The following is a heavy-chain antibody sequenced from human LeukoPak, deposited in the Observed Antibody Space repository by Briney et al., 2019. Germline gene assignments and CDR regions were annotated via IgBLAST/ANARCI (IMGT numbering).Heavy chain of an antibody. Sequence: GSLRLSCAASGFTFSSYAMSWIRQPPGKGLEWIGYSYYSGSTNYNPSLKSRVTISVDTTKNQFSLKLSSVTAADTAVYYCARYTRGRNGMDVWGQGTTVTVSS. V-gene: IGHV4-59*08. CDR1: GFTFSSYA. D-gene: IGHD1-26*01. CDR2: SYYSGST. CDR3: ARYTRGRNGMDV. J-gene: IGHJ6*02.